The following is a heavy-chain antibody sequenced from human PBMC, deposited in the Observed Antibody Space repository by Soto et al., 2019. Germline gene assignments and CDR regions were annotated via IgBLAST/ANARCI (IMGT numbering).Heavy chain of an antibody. CDR3: AAKYYYDSSGSFDY. V-gene: IGHV1-69*06. CDR1: GGTFSSYA. J-gene: IGHJ4*02. Sequence: SVKVSCKASGGTFSSYAISWVRQAPGQGLEWMGGIIPIFGTANYAQKFQGRVTITADKSTSTAYMELSSLRSGDTAVYYCAAKYYYDSSGSFDYWGQGTLVTVSS. D-gene: IGHD3-22*01. CDR2: IIPIFGTA.